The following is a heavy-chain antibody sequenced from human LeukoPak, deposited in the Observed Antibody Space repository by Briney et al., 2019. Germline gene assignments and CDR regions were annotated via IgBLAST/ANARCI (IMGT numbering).Heavy chain of an antibody. CDR3: AKEGRRYCSSTSCRYFDY. CDR1: GFTFDDYA. V-gene: IGHV3-9*01. J-gene: IGHJ4*02. Sequence: PGGSLRLSCAASGFTFDDYAMHWVRQAPGKGLEWVSGISWNSGSIGYADSVKGRFTISRDNAKNSLYLQMNSLRAEDTAVYYCAKEGRRYCSSTSCRYFDYWGQGTLVTVSS. CDR2: ISWNSGSI. D-gene: IGHD2-2*01.